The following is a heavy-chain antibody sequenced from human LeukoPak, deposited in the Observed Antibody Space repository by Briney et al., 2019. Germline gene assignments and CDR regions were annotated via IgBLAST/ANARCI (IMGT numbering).Heavy chain of an antibody. V-gene: IGHV3-53*01. CDR1: GFTVSSNY. Sequence: GGSLRLSCAASGFTVSSNYMSWVRQAPGKGLEWVSVIYSGGSTYSAASVKGRFTISRNNSKNTVYLKMKSLRAEDTAVYYCARDLYCGGDCYLDAFDIWGQGKMVTVSS. CDR2: IYSGGST. J-gene: IGHJ3*02. D-gene: IGHD2-21*02. CDR3: ARDLYCGGDCYLDAFDI.